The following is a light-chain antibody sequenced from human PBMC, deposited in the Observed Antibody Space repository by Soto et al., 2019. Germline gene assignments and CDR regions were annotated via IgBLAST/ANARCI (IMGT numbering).Light chain of an antibody. J-gene: IGLJ3*02. V-gene: IGLV2-8*01. CDR1: SSDVGGYDS. CDR2: EVN. Sequence: QSALTQPPSASGSPGQSVTISCTGASSDVGGYDSVSWYQQHPGKAPKLMIYEVNKRPSGVPDRFSGSKSGNTASLTVSGLQADDEADYYCSSYTTTSTWVFGGGTKLTVL. CDR3: SSYTTTSTWV.